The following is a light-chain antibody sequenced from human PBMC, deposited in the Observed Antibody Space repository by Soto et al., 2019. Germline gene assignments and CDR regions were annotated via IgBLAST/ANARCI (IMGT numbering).Light chain of an antibody. V-gene: IGKV1-39*01. CDR2: AAS. CDR1: QSISVH. CDR3: QQSYITPYT. J-gene: IGKJ2*01. Sequence: DIQMTQSPSSLSASVGDTVTITCRASQSISVHLNWYQQKPGKVPKRLIYAASYLQSGVPSRFSGSGSETDFALTISSLQPEDFATYYCQQSYITPYTFGQGTKLEIK.